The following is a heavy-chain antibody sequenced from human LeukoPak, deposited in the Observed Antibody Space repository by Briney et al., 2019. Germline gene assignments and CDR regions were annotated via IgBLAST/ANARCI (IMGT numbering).Heavy chain of an antibody. CDR3: AKGDVLPSYPTFDY. Sequence: GGSLRLSCAASGFTFSSYALSWVRQAPGKGLEWVSVISASGGTTYYADSVKDRFTISRDTSKDTVYLQMHSLRAEDTAVYYCAKGDVLPSYPTFDYWGQGTLVTVSS. CDR2: ISASGGTT. CDR1: GFTFSSYA. V-gene: IGHV3-23*01. D-gene: IGHD3-9*01. J-gene: IGHJ4*02.